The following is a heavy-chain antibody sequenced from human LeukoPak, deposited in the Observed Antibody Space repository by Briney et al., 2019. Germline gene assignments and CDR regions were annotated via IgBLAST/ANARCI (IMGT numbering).Heavy chain of an antibody. CDR1: GFTFSSYS. CDR3: AKPGGAYCSSTSCSVSHFDY. D-gene: IGHD2-2*01. CDR2: ITSSSSYI. Sequence: GGSLRLSCAASGFTFSSYSMNWVRQAPGKGLEWVSLITSSSSYIYYADSVKGRFTISRDNAKNSLCLQMNSLRAEDTAVYYCAKPGGAYCSSTSCSVSHFDYWGQGTLVTVSS. J-gene: IGHJ4*02. V-gene: IGHV3-21*01.